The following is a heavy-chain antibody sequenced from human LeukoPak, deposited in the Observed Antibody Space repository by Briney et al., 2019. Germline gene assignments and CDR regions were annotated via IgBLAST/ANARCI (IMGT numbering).Heavy chain of an antibody. Sequence: SETLSLTCAVYGGSFSGYYWSWIRQPPGKGLEWIGEINHSGSTNYNPSLKSRVTISVDTSKNQFSLELSSVTAADMAVYYCARVGEYYDYVWGSYRSRTGYMDVWGKGTTVTVSS. CDR1: GGSFSGYY. CDR3: ARVGEYYDYVWGSYRSRTGYMDV. CDR2: INHSGST. J-gene: IGHJ6*03. D-gene: IGHD3-16*02. V-gene: IGHV4-34*01.